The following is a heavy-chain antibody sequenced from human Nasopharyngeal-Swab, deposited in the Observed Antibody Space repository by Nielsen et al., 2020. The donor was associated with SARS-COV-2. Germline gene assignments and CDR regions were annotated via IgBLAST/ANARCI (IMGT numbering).Heavy chain of an antibody. V-gene: IGHV1-69*13. D-gene: IGHD3-10*01. CDR2: IIPIFGTA. CDR3: AGWITMIRGATFDI. Sequence: SVKVSCKASAGTFSSYAVSWVRQAPGQGLEWIGGIIPIFGTANYAQKFRGRVTITADESTSTAFMELSSLRSEDTAVYYCAGWITMIRGATFDIWGQGTMVTVSS. CDR1: AGTFSSYA. J-gene: IGHJ3*02.